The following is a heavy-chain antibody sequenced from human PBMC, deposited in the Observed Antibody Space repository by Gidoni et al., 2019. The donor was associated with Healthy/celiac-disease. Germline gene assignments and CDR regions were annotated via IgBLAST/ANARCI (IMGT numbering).Heavy chain of an antibody. V-gene: IGHV5-51*01. J-gene: IGHJ4*02. Sequence: EVQLVQSGAAVKKPGKSLKISCQGSGESFTCHWVGWVRQVPGKGLEWMGIIYPGDSDTRYSPSFQGQVTISADKSISTAYLQWSSLKASDTAMYYCARLALGDPTVVYYFDYWGQGTLVTVSS. CDR2: IYPGDSDT. D-gene: IGHD3-16*01. CDR3: ARLALGDPTVVYYFDY. CDR1: GESFTCHW.